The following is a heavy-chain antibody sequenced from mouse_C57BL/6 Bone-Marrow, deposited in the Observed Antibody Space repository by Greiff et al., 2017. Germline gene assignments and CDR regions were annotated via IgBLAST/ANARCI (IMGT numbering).Heavy chain of an antibody. CDR1: GYTFTSYW. V-gene: IGHV1-50*01. CDR2: IDPSDSYT. CDR3: ARGSYYSNYDAMDY. Sequence: VQLQQPGAELVKPGASVKLSCKASGYTFTSYWMQWVKQRPGQGLEWIGEIDPSDSYTNYNQKFKGKATLTVDTSSSTAYMQLSSLTSADSAVYYCARGSYYSNYDAMDYWGQGTSVTVSS. J-gene: IGHJ4*01. D-gene: IGHD2-5*01.